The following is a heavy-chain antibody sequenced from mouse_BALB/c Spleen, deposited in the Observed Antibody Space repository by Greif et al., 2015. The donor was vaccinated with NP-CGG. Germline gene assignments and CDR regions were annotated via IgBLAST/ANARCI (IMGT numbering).Heavy chain of an antibody. V-gene: IGHV7-3*02. D-gene: IGHD2-10*02. CDR1: GFTFTDYY. Sequence: DVQLVESGGGLVQPGGSLRLSRATSGFTFTDYYMSWVRQPPGKALEWLGFIRNKANGYTTEYSASVKGRFTISRDNSQSILYLQMNTLRAEDSATYYCAREYGNYFDYWGQGTTLTVSS. CDR3: AREYGNYFDY. J-gene: IGHJ2*01. CDR2: IRNKANGYTT.